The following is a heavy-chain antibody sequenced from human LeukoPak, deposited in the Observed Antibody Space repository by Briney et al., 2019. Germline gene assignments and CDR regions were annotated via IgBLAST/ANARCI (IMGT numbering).Heavy chain of an antibody. V-gene: IGHV4-59*01. D-gene: IGHD1-26*01. CDR3: ARTWELRPNDAFDI. Sequence: SETLSLTCTVSGGSISSYYWSWIRQPPGKGLEWIGYIYYSGSTNYNPSLKSRVTISVGTSKNQFSLKLSSVTAADTAVYYCARTWELRPNDAFDIWGQGTMVTVSS. J-gene: IGHJ3*02. CDR2: IYYSGST. CDR1: GGSISSYY.